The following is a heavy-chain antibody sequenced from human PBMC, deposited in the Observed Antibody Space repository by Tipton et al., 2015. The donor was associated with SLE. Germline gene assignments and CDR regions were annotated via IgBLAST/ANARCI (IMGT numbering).Heavy chain of an antibody. Sequence: TLSLTCTVSGGSISSSSYYWSWIRQPAGKGLEWFGYIYTSGSTNYNPSLKSRVTISVDTSKNQFSLKLSSVTAADTAVYYCARGGYSSSWTLNWFDPWGQGTLVTVAS. J-gene: IGHJ5*02. CDR3: ARGGYSSSWTLNWFDP. CDR2: IYTSGST. D-gene: IGHD6-13*01. V-gene: IGHV4-61*09. CDR1: GGSISSSSYY.